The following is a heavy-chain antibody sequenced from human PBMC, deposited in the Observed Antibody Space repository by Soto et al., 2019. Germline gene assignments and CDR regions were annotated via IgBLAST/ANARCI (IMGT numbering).Heavy chain of an antibody. CDR1: GGSFSGYH. CDR2: INHSGST. D-gene: IGHD6-13*01. CDR3: ARLECSSSWKYYYYYGMDV. J-gene: IGHJ6*02. Sequence: SETLSLTCAVYGGSFSGYHWSWIRQPPGKGLEWIGEINHSGSTNYNPSLKSRVTISVDTSKNQFSLKLSSVTAADTAVYYCARLECSSSWKYYYYYGMDVWGQGTTVTVSS. V-gene: IGHV4-34*01.